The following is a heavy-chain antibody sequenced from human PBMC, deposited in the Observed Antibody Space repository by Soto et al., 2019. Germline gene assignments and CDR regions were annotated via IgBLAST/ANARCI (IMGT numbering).Heavy chain of an antibody. J-gene: IGHJ6*03. Sequence: PGGSLRLSCAASGLTFSSYAMSWVRQAPGKGLEWVSAISGSGGSTYYADSVKGRFTISRDNSKNTLYLQMNSLRAEDTAVYYCAKQEREEWLLSPSYYYYYMDVWGKGTTVTVSS. V-gene: IGHV3-23*01. CDR1: GLTFSSYA. CDR3: AKQEREEWLLSPSYYYYYMDV. CDR2: ISGSGGST. D-gene: IGHD3-3*01.